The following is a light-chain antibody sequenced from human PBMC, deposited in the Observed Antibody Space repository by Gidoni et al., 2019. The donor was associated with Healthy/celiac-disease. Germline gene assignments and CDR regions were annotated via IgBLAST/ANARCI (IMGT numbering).Light chain of an antibody. CDR3: SLYTSSSTLRV. CDR1: SSDVGSYKS. CDR2: EVS. J-gene: IGLJ1*01. V-gene: IGLV2-18*01. Sequence: SPWPSVTISCPGTSSDVGSYKSVSWYQQPPGTAPKLMIYEVSNRPSGVPDRFSGSKSGNTASLTISGLQAEDEADYYCSLYTSSSTLRVFGTGTKVTVL.